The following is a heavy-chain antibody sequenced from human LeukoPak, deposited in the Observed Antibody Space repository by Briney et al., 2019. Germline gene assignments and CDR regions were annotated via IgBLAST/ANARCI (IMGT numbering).Heavy chain of an antibody. CDR1: ADSINNYY. J-gene: IGHJ3*01. V-gene: IGHV4-59*07. CDR3: TRAGPREYSGCDL. CDR2: IYHDVST. Sequence: PSDTLSLTCSVFADSINNYYWNWIRQPPGKGLEWIGYIYHDVSTKYNPSLKSRVTLSIDTSKNQFSLRLTSVADEDTAVYYCTRAGPREYSGCDLWGQGTMVTVSS. D-gene: IGHD5-12*01.